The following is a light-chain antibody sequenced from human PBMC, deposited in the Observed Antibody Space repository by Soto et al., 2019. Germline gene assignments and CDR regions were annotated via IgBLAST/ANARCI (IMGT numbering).Light chain of an antibody. CDR1: QSVSSSY. Sequence: EIVLTQSPGTLSLSPGERATLSCRASQSVSSSYLAWYQQKPGQAPRPLIYGASSRATGIPERFSGSGSGTDFTLTIRRLEPEDFAVYYCQQYGSSPYTFGQGTKLEIK. CDR3: QQYGSSPYT. J-gene: IGKJ2*01. V-gene: IGKV3-20*01. CDR2: GAS.